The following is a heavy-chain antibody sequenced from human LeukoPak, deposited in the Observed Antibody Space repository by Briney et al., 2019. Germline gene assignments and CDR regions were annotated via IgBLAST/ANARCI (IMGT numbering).Heavy chain of an antibody. J-gene: IGHJ4*02. V-gene: IGHV1-46*01. CDR3: ARDREEGYNSYYFDS. CDR1: GYTFTNYY. D-gene: IGHD5-24*01. Sequence: ASVKVSCKASGYTFTNYYMHWVRQAPGQGLEWMGIINPSGGSTGYAQKFQGRFTMTRDTSTTTVYMELGSLRSEDTAVYYCARDREEGYNSYYFDSWGQGTLVIVSS. CDR2: INPSGGST.